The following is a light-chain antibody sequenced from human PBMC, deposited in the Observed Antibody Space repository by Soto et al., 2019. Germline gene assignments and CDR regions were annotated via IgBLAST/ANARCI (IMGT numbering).Light chain of an antibody. J-gene: IGLJ1*01. V-gene: IGLV2-14*02. CDR3: AAWDDSLSGFYV. CDR1: SSNIGAYNL. CDR2: EDI. Sequence: QSALTQPASVSASPGQSITISCTGASSNIGAYNLVSWYQHHPGKAPKLMIYEDIKRPSGVPDRFSGSKSGTSASLAISGLRSEDEADYYCAAWDDSLSGFYVFGTGTKLTVL.